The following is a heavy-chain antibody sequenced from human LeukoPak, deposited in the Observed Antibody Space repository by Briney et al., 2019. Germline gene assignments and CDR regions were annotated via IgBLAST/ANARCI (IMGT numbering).Heavy chain of an antibody. Sequence: GGSLRLSCAASGFTFSSYTMNWVRQAPGKGLEWVSSITSSSSSYIYYADSVKGRFTISRDNAKNSLYLQMHSLRAEDTAVYYCARHVVAVGFDYWGQGTLVTVSS. J-gene: IGHJ4*02. CDR1: GFTFSSYT. CDR3: ARHVVAVGFDY. D-gene: IGHD3-22*01. V-gene: IGHV3-21*01. CDR2: ITSSSSSYI.